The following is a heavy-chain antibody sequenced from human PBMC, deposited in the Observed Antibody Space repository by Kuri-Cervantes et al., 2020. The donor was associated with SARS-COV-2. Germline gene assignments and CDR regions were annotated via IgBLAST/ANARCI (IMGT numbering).Heavy chain of an antibody. D-gene: IGHD3-22*01. J-gene: IGHJ4*02. CDR2: IYYSGST. CDR3: ARVYYDSSGYYEVRYFDY. Sequence: SEPLSLTCTVSGGSISSYYWSWIRQPPGKGLEWIGYIYYSGSTNYNPSLKSRVTISVDTSKNQFSLKLSSVTAADTAVYYCARVYYDSSGYYEVRYFDYWGQGTLVTVSS. V-gene: IGHV4-59*01. CDR1: GGSISSYY.